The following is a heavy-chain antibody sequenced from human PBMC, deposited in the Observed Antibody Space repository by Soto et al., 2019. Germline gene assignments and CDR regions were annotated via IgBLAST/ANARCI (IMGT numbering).Heavy chain of an antibody. J-gene: IGHJ4*02. CDR3: ARENWHFDY. Sequence: QVQLVQSGAEVKKPGASVKVSCKTSGYSFSEFRMHWVRQAPGQGLEWMGWVNPINGNTNYAQDFQGRVTMTRDASTKTVYLELSSLTSDDTSTVYCARENWHFDYCGQGTHITVSS. CDR2: VNPINGNT. CDR1: GYSFSEFR. V-gene: IGHV1-2*02.